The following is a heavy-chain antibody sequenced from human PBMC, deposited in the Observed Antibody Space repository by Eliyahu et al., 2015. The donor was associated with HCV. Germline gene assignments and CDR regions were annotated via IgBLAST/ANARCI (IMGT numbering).Heavy chain of an antibody. V-gene: IGHV3-15*01. CDR3: TTGAPGGFDYYLDV. CDR1: GFTFSKAW. Sequence: ESGGGLVKPGGSLRLSCAASGFTFSKAWMSWVRQAPGKGLEWIGRIKSKTDGGTTDYAAPVKGRFTISRDDSKSTLYLPNEHPENQGTHPCFCTTGAPGGFDYYLDVWGQGTTVTVSS. CDR2: IKSKTDGGTT. J-gene: IGHJ6*03. D-gene: IGHD3-10*01.